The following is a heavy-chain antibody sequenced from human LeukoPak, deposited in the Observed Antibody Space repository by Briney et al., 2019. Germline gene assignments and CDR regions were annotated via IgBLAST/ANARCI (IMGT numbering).Heavy chain of an antibody. J-gene: IGHJ4*02. V-gene: IGHV1-69*13. CDR1: GGTFSSYA. CDR2: IIPIFGTA. Sequence: GASVKVSCKASGGTFSSYAISWVRQAPGQGLEWMGGIIPIFGTANYAQKFQGRVTITADESTSTAYMELSSLRSEDTAVYYCARSPPRGYYYGSGSFISYFDYWGQGTLVTVSS. CDR3: ARSPPRGYYYGSGSFISYFDY. D-gene: IGHD3-10*01.